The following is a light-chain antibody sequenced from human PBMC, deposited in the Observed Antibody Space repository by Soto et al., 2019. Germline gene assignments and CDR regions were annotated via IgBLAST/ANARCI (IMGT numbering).Light chain of an antibody. CDR2: GAS. Sequence: EIVMAQSPATLSVSPGERDTLSCRASQSVSSTLAWYQQKPGQAPWLLIYGASTRATGVPARFSGSGSGTEFTLTISSLQSEDFAVYYCQQYNNWPLTFGGGT. CDR1: QSVSST. V-gene: IGKV3-15*01. CDR3: QQYNNWPLT. J-gene: IGKJ4*01.